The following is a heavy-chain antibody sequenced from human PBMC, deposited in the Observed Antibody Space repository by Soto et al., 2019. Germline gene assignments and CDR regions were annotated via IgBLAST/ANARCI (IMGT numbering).Heavy chain of an antibody. D-gene: IGHD4-17*01. CDR3: ARPSYGDYVGHKDAFDI. CDR1: GFTFSSYW. CDR2: INSDGSST. Sequence: GGSLRLSCAASGFTFSSYWMHWVRQAPGKGLVWVSRINSDGSSTSYADSVKGRFTISRDNAKNTLYLQMNSLRAEDTAVYYCARPSYGDYVGHKDAFDIWGQGTMVTVSS. V-gene: IGHV3-74*01. J-gene: IGHJ3*02.